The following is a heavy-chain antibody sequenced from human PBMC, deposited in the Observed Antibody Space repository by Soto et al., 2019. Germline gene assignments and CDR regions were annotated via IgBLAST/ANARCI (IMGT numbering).Heavy chain of an antibody. J-gene: IGHJ5*02. CDR3: ATVSLYSSCWKLYNNWFDP. CDR1: GYTLTELS. V-gene: IGHV1-24*01. D-gene: IGHD6-19*01. Sequence: ASVKVSCKVSGYTLTELSMHWVRQAPGKGLEWMGGFDPEDGETIYAQKFQGRVTMTEDTSTDTAYMELSSLRSEDTAVYYCATVSLYSSCWKLYNNWFDPWGQGTLVTVSS. CDR2: FDPEDGET.